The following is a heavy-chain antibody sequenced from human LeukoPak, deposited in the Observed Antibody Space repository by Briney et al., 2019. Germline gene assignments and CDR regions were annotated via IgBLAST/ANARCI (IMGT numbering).Heavy chain of an antibody. CDR3: ARLGATSSGKYYFDY. Sequence: GGSLRLSCAASGFTFSSYWMSWVRQAPGKGLEWVANIKQEGSAKYYVDSVKGRFSISRDNAQNVLSLQMNSLSADDTAVYYCARLGATSSGKYYFDYWGQGTLVTVSS. J-gene: IGHJ4*02. D-gene: IGHD6-25*01. CDR2: IKQEGSAK. CDR1: GFTFSSYW. V-gene: IGHV3-7*01.